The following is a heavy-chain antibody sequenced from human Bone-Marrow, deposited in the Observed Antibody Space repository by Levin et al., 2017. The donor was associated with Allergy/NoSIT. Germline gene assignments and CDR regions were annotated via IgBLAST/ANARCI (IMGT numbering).Heavy chain of an antibody. CDR3: VRGIIGDVRVAHKEAFDV. V-gene: IGHV3-21*01. CDR1: GFIFSDYS. CDR2: ISSDSSDL. Sequence: SCIVSGFIFSDYSIYWVRQAPGKGLEWISSISSDSSDLYYADSVKGRFTISRDNAKNSLNLQVSSLRAEDTAVYHCVRGIIGDVRVAHKEAFDVWGQGTMVTVSS. D-gene: IGHD2/OR15-2a*01. J-gene: IGHJ3*01.